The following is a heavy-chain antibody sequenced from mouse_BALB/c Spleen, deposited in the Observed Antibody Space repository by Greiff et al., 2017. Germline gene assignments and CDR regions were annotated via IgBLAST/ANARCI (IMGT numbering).Heavy chain of an antibody. CDR2: ISDGGSYT. Sequence: EVQGVESGGDLVKPGGSLKLSCAASGFTFSDYYMYWVRQTPEKRLEWVATISDGGSYTYYPDSVKGRFTISRDNAKNNLYLQMSSLKSEDTAMYYCARDYYGSRAMDYWGQGTSVTVSS. V-gene: IGHV5-4*02. D-gene: IGHD1-1*01. CDR1: GFTFSDYY. J-gene: IGHJ4*01. CDR3: ARDYYGSRAMDY.